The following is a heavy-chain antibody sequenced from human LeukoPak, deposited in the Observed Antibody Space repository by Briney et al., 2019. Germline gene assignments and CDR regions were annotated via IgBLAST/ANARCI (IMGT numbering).Heavy chain of an antibody. CDR2: IYYNGNT. J-gene: IGHJ6*02. D-gene: IGHD1-26*01. CDR3: ARGRSNYYGMDV. V-gene: IGHV4-59*01. CDR1: DGSINSYY. Sequence: SETLSLTCSVSDGSINSYYWSWIRRPPGKGLEWIGYIYYNGNTNYSPSLKSRVTMSVDTSKNLFSLKVSSVTAADTAVYYCARGRSNYYGMDVWGQRTTVTVSS.